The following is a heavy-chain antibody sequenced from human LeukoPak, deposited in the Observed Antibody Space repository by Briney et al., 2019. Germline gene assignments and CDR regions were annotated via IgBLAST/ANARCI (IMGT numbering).Heavy chain of an antibody. Sequence: PSGTLSLTCTVSGDSISRSSYYWGWIRQPPGKGLEWIGSIYHSGSTYYNSSLKSRVTISVDTSKNQFSLKLSSVTAADTAVYYCARHDSSGWYEYWGQGTLVTVSS. CDR3: ARHDSSGWYEY. V-gene: IGHV4-39*01. CDR2: IYHSGST. CDR1: GDSISRSSYY. J-gene: IGHJ4*02. D-gene: IGHD6-19*01.